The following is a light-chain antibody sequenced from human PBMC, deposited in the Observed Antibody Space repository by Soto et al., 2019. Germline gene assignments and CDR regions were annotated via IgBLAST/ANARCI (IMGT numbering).Light chain of an antibody. Sequence: EIVLTQSPGILSLPPGERATLSCRASQSINGIYLAWHQGKPGQAPRLLIYGPSKRATGIPDRFSGSGSGTDFTLTISILEPEDSAVYFCHQYGSSPPFTFGPGTKVDI. V-gene: IGKV3-20*01. CDR2: GPS. J-gene: IGKJ3*01. CDR1: QSINGIY. CDR3: HQYGSSPPFT.